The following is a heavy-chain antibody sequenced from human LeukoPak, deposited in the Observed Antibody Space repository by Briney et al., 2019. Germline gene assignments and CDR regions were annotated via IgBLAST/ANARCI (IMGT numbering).Heavy chain of an antibody. CDR1: GFSLSTSGMC. J-gene: IGHJ4*02. V-gene: IGHV2-70*11. CDR3: ARTPTSIAAAGNYFDY. CDR2: IDWDDDK. D-gene: IGHD6-13*01. Sequence: PGPALVKPTQTLTLTCTFSGFSLSTSGMCVSWIRQPPGKALEWLARIDWDDDKYYSTSLKTRLTISKDTSKNQVVLTMTNMDPVDTATYYCARTPTSIAAAGNYFDYWGQGTLVTVSS.